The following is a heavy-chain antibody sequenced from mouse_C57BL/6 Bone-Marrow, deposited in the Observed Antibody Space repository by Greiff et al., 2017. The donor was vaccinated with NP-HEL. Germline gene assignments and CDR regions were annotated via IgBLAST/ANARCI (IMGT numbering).Heavy chain of an antibody. V-gene: IGHV14-1*01. Sequence: VQLQQSGAELVRPGASVKLSCTASGFNIKDYYMHWVKQRPGQGLEWIGRIDPEDGATEYDQKFQGKATMTADTSSNTAYLQLSSLTSEDTAVYYCTTGVYYGSSCVGYFDVWGTGTTVTVSS. CDR2: IDPEDGAT. CDR1: GFNIKDYY. CDR3: TTGVYYGSSCVGYFDV. J-gene: IGHJ1*03. D-gene: IGHD1-1*01.